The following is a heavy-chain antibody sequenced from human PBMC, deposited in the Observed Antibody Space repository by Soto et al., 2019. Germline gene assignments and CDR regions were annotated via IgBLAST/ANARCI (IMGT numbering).Heavy chain of an antibody. D-gene: IGHD3-16*02. CDR3: ARDYDYVWVSYRGGYYGMDV. CDR2: ISSSSRYI. CDR1: GFTFSSYS. V-gene: IGHV3-21*01. J-gene: IGHJ6*02. Sequence: EVQLVESGGGLVKPGGSLRLSCAASGFTFSSYSMNWVRQAPGKGLEWVSSISSSSRYIYYADSVKGRFTISRDNDKNSLYLQMNSLRAEDTAVYYCARDYDYVWVSYRGGYYGMDVWGQGTTVTVSS.